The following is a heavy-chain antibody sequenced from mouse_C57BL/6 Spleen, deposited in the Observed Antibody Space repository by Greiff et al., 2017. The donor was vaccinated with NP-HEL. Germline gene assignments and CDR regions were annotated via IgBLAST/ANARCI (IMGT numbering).Heavy chain of an antibody. J-gene: IGHJ2*01. CDR3: ARAWETS. D-gene: IGHD4-1*01. V-gene: IGHV1-50*01. CDR2: IDPSASYT. CDR1: GYTFTSYW. Sequence: QVQLQQPGAELVKPGASVKLSCKASGYTFTSYWMQWVKQRPGQGLEWIGEIDPSASYTNYNQKFKGKATLTVDTSSSTAYMQLSSLTSEDSAVYYCARAWETSWGQGTTLTVSS.